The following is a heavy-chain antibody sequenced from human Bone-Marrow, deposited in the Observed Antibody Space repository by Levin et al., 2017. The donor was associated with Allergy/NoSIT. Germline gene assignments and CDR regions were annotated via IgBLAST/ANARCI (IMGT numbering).Heavy chain of an antibody. D-gene: IGHD5-24*01. CDR3: ARGVTALATNFDY. CDR1: GYSLSSGYY. CDR2: IFHNGRT. Sequence: TSETLSLTCAVSGYSLSSGYYWGWIRLSPGKGLEWIANIFHNGRTYHNPSLKSRVAISIDTSKNTFSLKLSSVTAADTAVYFCARGVTALATNFDYWGQGILVTVSS. V-gene: IGHV4-38-2*01. J-gene: IGHJ4*02.